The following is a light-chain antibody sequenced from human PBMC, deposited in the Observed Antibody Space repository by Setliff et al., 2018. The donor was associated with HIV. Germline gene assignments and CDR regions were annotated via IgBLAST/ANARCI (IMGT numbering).Light chain of an antibody. CDR3: CSYAPGXXWI. Sequence: SALTQPASVSGSPGQSITTSFTGSRIDVGNTLSVSWYQQNPGEVPKLLIDDVSRRPSGVSDRFSGSKSXXXASLTISXXQAEXESDYYCCSYAPGXXWIFXGGTKVTVL. V-gene: IGLV2-23*02. CDR2: DVS. J-gene: IGLJ2*01. CDR1: RIDVGNTLS.